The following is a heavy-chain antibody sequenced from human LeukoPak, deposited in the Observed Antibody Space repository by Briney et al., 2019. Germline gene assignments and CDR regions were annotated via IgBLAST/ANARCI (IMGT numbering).Heavy chain of an antibody. J-gene: IGHJ4*02. Sequence: PSETLSLTCTSSVGSISSYYWRWIRQPPGKGLEWIGYIYYSGSTNYNPSLKSRVTISVDTSKNQFSLKLSSVTAADTAVYYCARVRGGYCSSTSCYAYYFDYWGQGTLVTVSS. CDR3: ARVRGGYCSSTSCYAYYFDY. CDR1: VGSISSYY. V-gene: IGHV4-59*01. D-gene: IGHD2-2*01. CDR2: IYYSGST.